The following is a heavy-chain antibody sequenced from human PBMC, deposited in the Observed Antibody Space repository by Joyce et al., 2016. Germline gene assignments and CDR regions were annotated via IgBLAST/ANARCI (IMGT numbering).Heavy chain of an antibody. V-gene: IGHV4-31*03. CDR2: MYYSGSA. Sequence: QVQLQESGPGLVKPSQTLSLTCTVSGGSINSGAYYWSWIRQLPGKGLEWIGYMYYSGSADYNPSLKSRVTISLDTSKNQFSLKLSSVTAADTAVYYCARGITIVGVITQGYFDYWGQGTLVAVSS. D-gene: IGHD3-3*01. CDR1: GGSINSGAYY. J-gene: IGHJ4*02. CDR3: ARGITIVGVITQGYFDY.